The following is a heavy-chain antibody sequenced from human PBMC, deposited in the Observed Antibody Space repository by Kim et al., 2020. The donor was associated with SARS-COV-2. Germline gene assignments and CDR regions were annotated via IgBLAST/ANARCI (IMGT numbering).Heavy chain of an antibody. CDR3: ARGFRGFGELLSTSLDY. Sequence: SETLSLTCAVYGGSFSGYTWTGIGQPQGKGLGWFGEFNHIGSTNYNPSPKSRVTISVDTSKNQFSLKLSSVTAADTAVYYCARGFRGFGELLSTSLDYWGQGTLVTVSS. CDR1: GGSFSGYT. J-gene: IGHJ4*02. CDR2: FNHIGST. V-gene: IGHV4-34*01. D-gene: IGHD3-10*01.